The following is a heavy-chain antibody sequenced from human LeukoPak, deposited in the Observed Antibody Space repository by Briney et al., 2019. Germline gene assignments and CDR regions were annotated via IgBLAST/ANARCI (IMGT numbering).Heavy chain of an antibody. CDR3: AGAIAAAGYNWFDP. J-gene: IGHJ5*02. Sequence: SETLSLTCTVSGGSISSYYWSWIRQPPEKGLEWIGYIFYSGSTNYNPSLKSRLTISLDTSKNQVSLKLSSMTAADTAVYYCAGAIAAAGYNWFDPWGQGTLVTVSS. CDR2: IFYSGST. D-gene: IGHD6-13*01. V-gene: IGHV4-59*01. CDR1: GGSISSYY.